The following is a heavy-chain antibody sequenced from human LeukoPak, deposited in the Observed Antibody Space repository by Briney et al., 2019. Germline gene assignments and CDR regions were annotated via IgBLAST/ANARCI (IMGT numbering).Heavy chain of an antibody. Sequence: GGSLRLSCGASGFTFSSYAMSWVRQAPGKGLEWVSAISGSGGSTYYADSVKGRFTISRDNSKNTLYLQMNSLRAEDTAVYYCAKDESNWNAGDFDYWGQGTLVTVSS. J-gene: IGHJ4*02. CDR1: GFTFSSYA. CDR3: AKDESNWNAGDFDY. D-gene: IGHD1-20*01. CDR2: ISGSGGST. V-gene: IGHV3-23*01.